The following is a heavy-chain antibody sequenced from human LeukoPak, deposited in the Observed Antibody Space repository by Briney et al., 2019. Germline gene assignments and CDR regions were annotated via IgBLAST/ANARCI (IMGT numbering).Heavy chain of an antibody. CDR1: GFTFDDYA. Sequence: GGSLRLSCAASGFTFDDYAMHWVRQAPGKGLEWVSGISWNSGSIGYADSVKGRFTISRDNAKNSLYLQMNCLRAEDTALYYCAKVGSGWSYWGQGTLVTVSS. D-gene: IGHD6-19*01. CDR2: ISWNSGSI. J-gene: IGHJ4*02. V-gene: IGHV3-9*01. CDR3: AKVGSGWSY.